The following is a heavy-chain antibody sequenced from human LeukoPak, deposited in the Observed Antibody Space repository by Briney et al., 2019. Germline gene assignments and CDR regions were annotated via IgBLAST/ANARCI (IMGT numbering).Heavy chain of an antibody. D-gene: IGHD3-3*01. CDR2: INHSGST. CDR3: ARRPVRPRFLEWLLYQSGFDI. J-gene: IGHJ3*02. CDR1: GGSFSGYY. Sequence: SETLSLTCAVYGGSFSGYYWSWIRQPPGQGLEWIGEINHSGSTNYNPSLKSRVTISVDTSKNQFSLKLSSVTAADTAVYYCARRPVRPRFLEWLLYQSGFDIWGQGTMVTVSS. V-gene: IGHV4-34*01.